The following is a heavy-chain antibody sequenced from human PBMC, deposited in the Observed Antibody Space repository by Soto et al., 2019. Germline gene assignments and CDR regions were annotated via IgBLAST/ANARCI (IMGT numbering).Heavy chain of an antibody. D-gene: IGHD1-26*01. J-gene: IGHJ4*02. Sequence: GGSLRLSCASSRFTFCSSAMSWVRQAPGKGLEWVSAISTTGGNTLYADSVKGRFTISRDNSKNTLYLQMNSLRAEDTAIYYCAKPSGGSYPESRVFDSWGQGTRVTVCS. V-gene: IGHV3-23*01. CDR1: RFTFCSSA. CDR3: AKPSGGSYPESRVFDS. CDR2: ISTTGGNT.